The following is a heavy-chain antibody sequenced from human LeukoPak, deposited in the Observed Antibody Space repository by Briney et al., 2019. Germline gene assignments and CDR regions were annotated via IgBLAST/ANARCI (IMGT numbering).Heavy chain of an antibody. CDR2: IYHSGST. D-gene: IGHD2-21*01. CDR1: GGSISSGGYY. Sequence: SETLSLTCTVSGGSISSGGYYWSWIRQPPGKGLEWIGYIYHSGSTYYNPSLKSRVTISVDTSKNQFSLKLSSVTAADTAVYYCATHSGRIHGDCYGVWGQGTLVTVSS. V-gene: IGHV4-30-2*01. J-gene: IGHJ4*02. CDR3: ATHSGRIHGDCYGV.